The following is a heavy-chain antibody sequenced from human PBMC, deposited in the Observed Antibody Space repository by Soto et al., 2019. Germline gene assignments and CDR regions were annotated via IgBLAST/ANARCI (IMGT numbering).Heavy chain of an antibody. CDR3: ARVHRTSAAAGTVILDD. Sequence: QVQLVQSGAEVKKPGSSVKVSCKASGDSFNSYAINWVRQARGQGLEWMGGIIPIFGTPNYAQNFQGRVTITAEEATTTAYMELSDLKSEDTGMYFCARVHRTSAAAGTVILDDWGQGTLVSVS. J-gene: IGHJ4*02. V-gene: IGHV1-69*01. CDR1: GDSFNSYA. CDR2: IIPIFGTP. D-gene: IGHD6-13*01.